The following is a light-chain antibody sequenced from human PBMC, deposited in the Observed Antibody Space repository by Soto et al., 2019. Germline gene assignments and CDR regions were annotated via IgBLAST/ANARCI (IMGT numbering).Light chain of an antibody. J-gene: IGKJ1*01. CDR3: QQYGSSRWT. CDR1: QSVSSIY. V-gene: IGKV3-20*01. Sequence: EIVLTQSPGTLSLSPGERATLSCRASQSVSSIYLAWYQQKPGQAPRLLIYGASSRATGIPDRFSGSGSGTDFTITISRLEPEDFEVYYCQQYGSSRWTFGQGTKVEI. CDR2: GAS.